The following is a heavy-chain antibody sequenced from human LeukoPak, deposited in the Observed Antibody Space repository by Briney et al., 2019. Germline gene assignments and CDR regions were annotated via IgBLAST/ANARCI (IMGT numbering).Heavy chain of an antibody. V-gene: IGHV1-8*03. CDR3: ARGSFDCSSTSCYNSLADY. Sequence: GASVKVSCKASGYTFTSYGISWVRQAPGQGLEWMGWMNPNSGNTGYAQKFQGRVTITRNTSISTAYMELSSLRSEDTAVYYCARGSFDCSSTSCYNSLADYWGQGTLVTVSS. CDR2: MNPNSGNT. D-gene: IGHD2-2*02. J-gene: IGHJ4*02. CDR1: GYTFTSYG.